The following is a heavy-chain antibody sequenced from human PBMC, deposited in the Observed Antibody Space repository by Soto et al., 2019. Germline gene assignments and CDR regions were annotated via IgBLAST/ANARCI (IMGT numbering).Heavy chain of an antibody. V-gene: IGHV1-18*01. CDR1: GYTFTSDG. CDR3: ARDPDAGYCSSTSCYNWFDP. J-gene: IGHJ5*02. D-gene: IGHD2-2*01. Sequence: ASVKLSCKTSGYTFTSDGISWVRQAPGQGLEWMGWISAYNGNTNYAQKLQGRVTMTTDTSTSTAYMELRSLRSDDTAVYYCARDPDAGYCSSTSCYNWFDPWGQGTLVTVSS. CDR2: ISAYNGNT.